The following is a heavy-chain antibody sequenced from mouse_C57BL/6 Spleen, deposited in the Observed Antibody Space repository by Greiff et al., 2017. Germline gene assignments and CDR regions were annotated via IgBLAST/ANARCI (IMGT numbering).Heavy chain of an antibody. CDR2: IDPENGDT. D-gene: IGHD2-5*01. J-gene: IGHJ4*01. CDR1: GFNIKDDY. Sequence: EVQLQESGAELVRPGASVKLSCTASGFNIKDDYMHWVKQRPEQGLEWIGWIDPENGDTEYASKFQGKATITADTSSNTAYLQLSILTSEDTAVYYCTGSNSFYYAMDYWGQGTSVTVSS. CDR3: TGSNSFYYAMDY. V-gene: IGHV14-4*01.